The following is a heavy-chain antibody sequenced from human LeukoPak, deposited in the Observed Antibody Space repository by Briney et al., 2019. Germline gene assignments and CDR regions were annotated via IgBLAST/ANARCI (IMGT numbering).Heavy chain of an antibody. CDR3: ARDNRILDAFDI. CDR2: INPNSGGT. V-gene: IGHV1-2*06. CDR1: GYTFTGYY. D-gene: IGHD2-15*01. Sequence: ASVKVSCKASGYTFTGYYMHWVRQAPGRGLEWMGRINPNSGGTNYAQKFQGRVTMTRDTSISTAYMELSRLRSDDTAVYYCARDNRILDAFDIWGQGTMVTVSS. J-gene: IGHJ3*02.